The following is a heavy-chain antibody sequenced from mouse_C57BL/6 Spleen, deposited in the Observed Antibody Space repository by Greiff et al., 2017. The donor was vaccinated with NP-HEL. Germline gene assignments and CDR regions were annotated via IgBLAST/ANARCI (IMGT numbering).Heavy chain of an antibody. CDR2: ISYSGST. D-gene: IGHD2-4*01. CDR1: GYSITSGYD. V-gene: IGHV3-1*01. J-gene: IGHJ1*03. Sequence: DVKLQESGPGMVKPSQSLSLTCTVTGYSITSGYDWHWIRHFPGNKLEWMGYISYSGSTNYNPSLKSRISITHDTSKNHFFLKLNSVTTEDTATYYCARNDYDGDWYFDVWGTGTTVTVSS. CDR3: ARNDYDGDWYFDV.